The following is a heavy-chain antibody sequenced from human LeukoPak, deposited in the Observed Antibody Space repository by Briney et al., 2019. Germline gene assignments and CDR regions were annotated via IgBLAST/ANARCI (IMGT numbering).Heavy chain of an antibody. D-gene: IGHD3-22*01. J-gene: IGHJ4*02. CDR3: AKDYYDSSGYYPGAADY. Sequence: GGSLRLSCAASGFTFSSYAMSWVRQAPGKGLEWVSPISGSGGSTYYADSVKGRFTISRDNSKNTLYLQMNSLRAEDTAVYYCAKDYYDSSGYYPGAADYWGQGTLVTVSS. V-gene: IGHV3-23*01. CDR2: ISGSGGST. CDR1: GFTFSSYA.